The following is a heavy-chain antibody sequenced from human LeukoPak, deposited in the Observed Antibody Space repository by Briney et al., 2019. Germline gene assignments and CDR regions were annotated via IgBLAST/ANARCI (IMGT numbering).Heavy chain of an antibody. CDR3: ARDMSGTSSFDY. V-gene: IGHV3-64D*06. CDR2: IHHNGEIT. D-gene: IGHD1-26*01. CDR1: GFTLFWHV. Sequence: GGSLRLSCSASGFTLFWHVMHWVRQAPGKALEYVSFIHHNGEITSYADSVRGRFTVSRDNSKNTLFLELSSLRVDDTAVYYCARDMSGTSSFDYWGQGTLVTVSS. J-gene: IGHJ4*02.